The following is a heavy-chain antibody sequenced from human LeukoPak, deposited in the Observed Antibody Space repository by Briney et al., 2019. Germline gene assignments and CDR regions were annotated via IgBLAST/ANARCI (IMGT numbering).Heavy chain of an antibody. D-gene: IGHD6-19*01. Sequence: SVKVSCKASGGTFSSYAISWVRQAPGQGLEWMGRIIPILGIANYAQKFQGRVTITANKSTSTAYMELSSLRSEDTAVYYCARGGPPYSSGWYYFDYWGQGTLVTVSS. V-gene: IGHV1-69*04. CDR1: GGTFSSYA. J-gene: IGHJ4*02. CDR3: ARGGPPYSSGWYYFDY. CDR2: IIPILGIA.